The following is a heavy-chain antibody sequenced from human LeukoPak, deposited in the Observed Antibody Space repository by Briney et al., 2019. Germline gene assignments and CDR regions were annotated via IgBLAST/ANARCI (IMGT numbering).Heavy chain of an antibody. CDR1: GFTFSYYG. Sequence: PGGSLRLSCAASGFTFSYYGMHWVRQAPGKGLEWVAYVASDGNFRDYVDSVKGRFTVSRDNSKDTLYLQMDSLRTEDTGVYYCANLPYNWNTHFDDCWGHGTLVTVSS. V-gene: IGHV3-30*02. CDR3: ANLPYNWNTHFDDC. D-gene: IGHD1-1*01. CDR2: VASDGNFR. J-gene: IGHJ4*01.